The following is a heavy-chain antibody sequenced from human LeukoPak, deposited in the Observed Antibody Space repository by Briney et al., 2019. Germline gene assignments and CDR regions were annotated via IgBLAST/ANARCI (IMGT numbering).Heavy chain of an antibody. CDR1: GGSISSSRYY. V-gene: IGHV4-39*07. CDR3: ARVIDVDTSYYYNMDV. CDR2: IYYSGST. J-gene: IGHJ6*03. Sequence: PSETLSLGCTVPGGSISSSRYYWGWFSQPPGKGLEWIGRIYYSGSTYFNPSLKNRVDLSVETSINQFSLKLSSVTAADTAVYDCARVIDVDTSYYYNMDVCGKGTTVTASS. D-gene: IGHD5-18*01.